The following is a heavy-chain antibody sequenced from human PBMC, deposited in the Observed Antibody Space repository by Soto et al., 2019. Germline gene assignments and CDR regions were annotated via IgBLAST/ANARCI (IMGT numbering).Heavy chain of an antibody. V-gene: IGHV4-31*03. CDR3: AREGDPYCGGDCYYFDY. D-gene: IGHD2-21*02. CDR1: GGSISSGGYY. J-gene: IGHJ4*02. Sequence: QVQLQESGPGLVKPSQTLSLTCTVSGGSISSGGYYWSWIRQHPGKGLEWIGYIYYSGSTYYNPSLKSRVTISVDTSKNQFSLKLSSMTAADTAVYYCAREGDPYCGGDCYYFDYWGQGTLVTVSS. CDR2: IYYSGST.